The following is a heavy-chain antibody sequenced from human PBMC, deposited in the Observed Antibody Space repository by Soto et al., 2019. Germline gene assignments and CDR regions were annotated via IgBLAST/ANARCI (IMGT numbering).Heavy chain of an antibody. J-gene: IGHJ4*02. D-gene: IGHD3-16*01. CDR1: GFTFSTYW. CDR2: MDQDGSET. Sequence: EVQLVESGGGLVQPGGSLRLSCAASGFTFSTYWMTWVRQPPGKGLEWVANMDQDGSETYYVDSVRGRFTVSRDNAKNSLYLQMNSLRVEDTAVYYCVCGGTFFIYWGQGTLVTVPP. CDR3: VCGGTFFIY. V-gene: IGHV3-7*01.